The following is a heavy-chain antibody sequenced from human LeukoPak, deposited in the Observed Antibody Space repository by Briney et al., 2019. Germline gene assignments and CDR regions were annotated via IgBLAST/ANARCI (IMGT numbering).Heavy chain of an antibody. J-gene: IGHJ4*02. CDR3: AILLYYDILTGYYSHFDY. CDR1: GYTFTGYD. D-gene: IGHD3-9*01. Sequence: ASVKVSCKASGYTFTGYDMHWVRQAPGQGLEWMGWINPNSGGTNYAQKFQGRVTMTRDTSISTAYMELSRLRSDDTAVYYCAILLYYDILTGYYSHFDYWGQGTLVTVSS. CDR2: INPNSGGT. V-gene: IGHV1-2*02.